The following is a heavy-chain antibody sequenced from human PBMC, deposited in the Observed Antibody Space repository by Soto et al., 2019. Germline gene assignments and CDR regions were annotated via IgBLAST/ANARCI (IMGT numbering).Heavy chain of an antibody. CDR1: GGSFSGYY. Sequence: PSETLSLTCAVYGGSFSGYYWSWIRQPPGKGLEWIGEINHSGSTNYNPSLKSRVTISVDTSKNQFSLKLSSVTAADTAVYYCARGVAYYDFWSGYSQDYYYGMDVWGQGTTVTVSS. CDR2: INHSGST. D-gene: IGHD3-3*01. J-gene: IGHJ6*02. V-gene: IGHV4-34*01. CDR3: ARGVAYYDFWSGYSQDYYYGMDV.